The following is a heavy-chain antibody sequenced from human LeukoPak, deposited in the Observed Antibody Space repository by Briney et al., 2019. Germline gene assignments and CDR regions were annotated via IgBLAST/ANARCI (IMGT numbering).Heavy chain of an antibody. V-gene: IGHV3-30*18. CDR3: AKGIVTGYPALDY. J-gene: IGHJ4*02. Sequence: GGSLRLSCAASGFTFSNFGMNWVRQAPGKGLEWVAVISYDGSNKYYADSVKGRFTISRDNSKNTLYLQMNSLRGEDTAVYYCAKGIVTGYPALDYWGQGTLVTVSS. D-gene: IGHD3-9*01. CDR1: GFTFSNFG. CDR2: ISYDGSNK.